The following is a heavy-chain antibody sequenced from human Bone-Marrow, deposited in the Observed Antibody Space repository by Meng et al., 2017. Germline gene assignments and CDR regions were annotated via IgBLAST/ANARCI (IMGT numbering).Heavy chain of an antibody. CDR3: ARGYRGVFYHFDY. CDR2: ISSSSSYI. V-gene: IGHV3-21*01. CDR1: GFTFSSYG. J-gene: IGHJ4*02. Sequence: GGSLRLSCAASGFTFSSYGMHWVRQAPGKGLEWVSSISSSSSYIYYADSVKGRFTISRDNAKNSLYLQMNSLRAEDTAVYYCARGYRGVFYHFDYWGQGTLVTVSS. D-gene: IGHD5-12*01.